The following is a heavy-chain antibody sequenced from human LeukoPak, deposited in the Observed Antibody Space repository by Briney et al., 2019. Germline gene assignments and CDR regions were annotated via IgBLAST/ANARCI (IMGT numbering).Heavy chain of an antibody. Sequence: SETLSLTCTVSGGSISSSSYYWGWIRQPPGKGLEWIGSIYYSGSTYYNPSLKSRVTISVDTSENQFSLKLSSVTAADTAVYYCARQGDGYPLFYYFDYWGQGTLVTVSS. V-gene: IGHV4-39*01. D-gene: IGHD5-24*01. CDR2: IYYSGST. CDR3: ARQGDGYPLFYYFDY. J-gene: IGHJ4*02. CDR1: GGSISSSSYY.